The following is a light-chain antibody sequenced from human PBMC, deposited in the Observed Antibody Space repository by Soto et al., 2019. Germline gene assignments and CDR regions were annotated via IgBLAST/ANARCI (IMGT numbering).Light chain of an antibody. CDR3: QQSYSTLRPT. Sequence: IQMTQSPSSLSASVGDIVTITCRAGQTINKFLSCYQQKPGKAPRLLIYSASSLQSGVPLRFSGSGSGTDFSLTINGLQPDDFATYYCQQSYSTLRPTFGGGTKVDI. J-gene: IGKJ4*01. CDR1: QTINKF. V-gene: IGKV1-39*01. CDR2: SAS.